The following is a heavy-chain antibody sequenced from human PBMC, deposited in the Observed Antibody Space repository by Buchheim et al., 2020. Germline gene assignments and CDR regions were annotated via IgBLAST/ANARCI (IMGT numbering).Heavy chain of an antibody. CDR3: AKNILAWGYYYSSSAERTGGMDV. V-gene: IGHV3-30*18. J-gene: IGHJ6*02. D-gene: IGHD6-6*01. CDR1: GFTFSSYG. Sequence: QVQLVESGGGVVQPGRSLRLSCAASGFTFSSYGMHWVRQAPGKGLEWVAVISYDGSNKYYADSVKGRFTISRDNSKNKLYLQMNSLRAEDTAVYYCAKNILAWGYYYSSSAERTGGMDVWGQGTT. CDR2: ISYDGSNK.